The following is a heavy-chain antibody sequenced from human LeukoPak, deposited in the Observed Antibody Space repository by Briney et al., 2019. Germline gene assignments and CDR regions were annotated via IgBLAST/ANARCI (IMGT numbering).Heavy chain of an antibody. D-gene: IGHD5-18*01. V-gene: IGHV1-2*02. CDR2: INPNTGGT. CDR3: ARTDTAMVTVGY. CDR1: GYTFTGYY. J-gene: IGHJ4*02. Sequence: HRASVKVSCKASGYTFTGYYMHWVRQAPGQGLEWMGRINPNTGGTNYAQKFQGRVTMTRDTSITTAYMELSSLRSDDTAVYYCARTDTAMVTVGYWGQGTLVTVSS.